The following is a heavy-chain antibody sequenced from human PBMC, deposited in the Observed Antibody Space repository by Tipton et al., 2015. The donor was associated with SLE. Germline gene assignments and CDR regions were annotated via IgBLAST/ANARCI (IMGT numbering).Heavy chain of an antibody. CDR1: GGSFCDYY. V-gene: IGHV4-34*01. D-gene: IGHD5-24*01. CDR2: INDSGTT. J-gene: IGHJ4*02. Sequence: TLSLTCDVYGGSFCDYYWGWIRQPPGKGLEWIGEINDSGTTHYNPSLKSRLTLSIDTSKNQFSLKLSSVTAADTAVYYCVRLELPATKADYWGPGTLVTVSS. CDR3: VRLELPATKADY.